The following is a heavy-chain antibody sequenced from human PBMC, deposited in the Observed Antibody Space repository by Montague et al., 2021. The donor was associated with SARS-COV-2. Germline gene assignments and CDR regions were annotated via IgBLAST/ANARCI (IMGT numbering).Heavy chain of an antibody. CDR3: ASWDPQTLTLIGLRGKSASDY. CDR1: GWSISRYY. V-gene: IGHV4-34*01. D-gene: IGHD4-23*01. Sequence: SETLSLTCAVYGWSISRYYLTLIRQSPGKCLDWIAEINHGGTTNYNFNPSPRSRVTISMDTSKSYCSLKLSSVTASDTVVYYCASWDPQTLTLIGLRGKSASDYWGQGTLVTVSS. J-gene: IGHJ4*02. CDR2: INHGGTT.